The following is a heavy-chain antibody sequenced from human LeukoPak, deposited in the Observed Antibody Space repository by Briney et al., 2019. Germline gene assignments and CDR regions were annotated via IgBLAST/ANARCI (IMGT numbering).Heavy chain of an antibody. V-gene: IGHV3-48*04. CDR2: ISSSSTI. Sequence: GGSLRLSCAASGFTFSSYSMNWVRQAPGKGLEWVSYISSSSTIYYADSVKGRFTISRDNAKNSLYLQMNSLRAEDTAVYYCAGDYGDYPSGMDVWGQGTTVTVSS. D-gene: IGHD4-17*01. CDR1: GFTFSSYS. CDR3: AGDYGDYPSGMDV. J-gene: IGHJ6*02.